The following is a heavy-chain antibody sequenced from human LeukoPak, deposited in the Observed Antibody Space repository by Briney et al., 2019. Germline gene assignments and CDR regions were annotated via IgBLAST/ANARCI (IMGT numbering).Heavy chain of an antibody. D-gene: IGHD3-22*01. V-gene: IGHV4-31*03. CDR3: AKGLRYHYDSIGYSYYFDY. J-gene: IGHJ4*02. CDR1: GGSISSGGYY. CDR2: IYYSGST. Sequence: PSQTLSLTCTVSGGSISSGGYYWSWIRQHPGKGLEWIGYIYYSGSTYYNPSLKSRVTISVDTSKNQFSLKLSSVTAADTAVYYCAKGLRYHYDSIGYSYYFDYWGQGTLVIVSS.